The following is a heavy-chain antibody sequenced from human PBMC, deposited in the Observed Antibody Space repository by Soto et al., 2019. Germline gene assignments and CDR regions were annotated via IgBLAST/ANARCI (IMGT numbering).Heavy chain of an antibody. J-gene: IGHJ6*02. D-gene: IGHD3-22*01. CDR2: ISAYNGNT. CDR3: ARDGHYYDSSGYLFQSYGMDV. CDR1: GYTFTSYG. V-gene: IGHV1-18*01. Sequence: ASVKVSCKASGYTFTSYGISWVQQAPGQGLEWMGWISAYNGNTNYALKLQGRVTMTTDTSTSTAYMELRSLRSDDTAVYYCARDGHYYDSSGYLFQSYGMDVWGQGTTVTVSS.